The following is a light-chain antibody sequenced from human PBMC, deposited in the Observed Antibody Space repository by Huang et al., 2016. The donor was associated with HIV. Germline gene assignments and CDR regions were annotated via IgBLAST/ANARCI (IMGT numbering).Light chain of an antibody. J-gene: IGKJ2*01. CDR3: QQYNNWPPYT. CDR2: GAY. Sequence: EIVMTQSPVIVSVSPGERAALSCRASESIGRNLAWYEQRPGQDPRILIYGAYTSATGIPARFSGSGSGTDFTLTITSLQSEDFAVYYCQQYNNWPPYTFGQGTRLEIK. CDR1: ESIGRN. V-gene: IGKV3-15*01.